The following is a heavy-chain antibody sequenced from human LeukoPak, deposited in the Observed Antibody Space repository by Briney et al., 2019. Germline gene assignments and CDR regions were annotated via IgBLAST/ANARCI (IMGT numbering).Heavy chain of an antibody. V-gene: IGHV4-39*01. CDR1: GGSISSSSYF. CDR2: IYSSGRT. Sequence: PSEILSLTCAVSGGSISSSSYFWGWIRQPPGKGLEWTGSIYSSGRTHYNPSLKSRVTISGDTSENQFSLRLSSATAADTAVYYCARLRVGYYLDYWGQGTLVTVSS. J-gene: IGHJ4*02. CDR3: ARLRVGYYLDY. D-gene: IGHD3-10*01.